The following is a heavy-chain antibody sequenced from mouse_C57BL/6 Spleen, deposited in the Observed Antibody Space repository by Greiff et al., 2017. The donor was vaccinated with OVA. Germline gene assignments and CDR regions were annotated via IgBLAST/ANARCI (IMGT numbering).Heavy chain of an antibody. V-gene: IGHV5-9-1*02. CDR3: TRAPVTPFDY. CDR1: GFTFSSYA. Sequence: EVKLVESGEGLVKPGGSLKLSCAASGFTFSSYAMSWVRQTPEKRLEWVAYISSGGDYIYYADTVKGRFTISRDNARNTLYLQRSSLKSEDTAMYYCTRAPVTPFDYWGQGATLTVSS. J-gene: IGHJ2*01. D-gene: IGHD2-12*01. CDR2: ISSGGDYI.